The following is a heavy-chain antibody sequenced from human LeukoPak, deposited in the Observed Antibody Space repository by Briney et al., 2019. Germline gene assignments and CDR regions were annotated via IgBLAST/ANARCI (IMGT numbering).Heavy chain of an antibody. D-gene: IGHD3-10*01. V-gene: IGHV1-24*01. J-gene: IGHJ5*02. CDR1: GYTLTELS. Sequence: ASVKVSCKVSGYTLTELSMHWVRQSPGKRREWMGGFDPEDGETIYAQKFQGRVTMTEDTSTDTAYMELSSLRPEDTAVYYCATGHYGSGSYANWFAPWGQGTLVTVSS. CDR3: ATGHYGSGSYANWFAP. CDR2: FDPEDGET.